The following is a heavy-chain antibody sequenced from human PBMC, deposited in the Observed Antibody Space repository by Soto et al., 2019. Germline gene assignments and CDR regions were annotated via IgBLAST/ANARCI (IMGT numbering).Heavy chain of an antibody. J-gene: IGHJ3*02. CDR2: ISGSGGST. V-gene: IGHV3-23*01. CDR3: AKDASGYCSGGSCYDAFDI. CDR1: GFTFSSYA. Sequence: EVQLLESGGGLVQPGGSLRLSCAASGFTFSSYAMSWVRQAPGKGLEWVSAISGSGGSTYYADSVKGRFTISRDNSKNTLYLQMNSLRAEDTAVYYCAKDASGYCSGGSCYDAFDIWGQGTMVTVSS. D-gene: IGHD2-15*01.